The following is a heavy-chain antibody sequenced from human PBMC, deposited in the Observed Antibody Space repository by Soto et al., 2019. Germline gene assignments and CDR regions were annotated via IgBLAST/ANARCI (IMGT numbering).Heavy chain of an antibody. Sequence: LSLTCTVSGGSISSYYWSWIRQPPGKGLEWIGYIYYSGSTNYNPSLKSRVTISVDTSKNQFSLKLSSVTAADTAVYYCARLSRWFDPWGQGTLVTVSS. J-gene: IGHJ5*02. V-gene: IGHV4-59*01. CDR3: ARLSRWFDP. CDR2: IYYSGST. CDR1: GGSISSYY.